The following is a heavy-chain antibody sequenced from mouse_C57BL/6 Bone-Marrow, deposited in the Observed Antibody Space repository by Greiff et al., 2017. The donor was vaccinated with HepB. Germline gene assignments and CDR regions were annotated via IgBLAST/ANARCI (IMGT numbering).Heavy chain of an antibody. CDR2: INPNYGTT. Sequence: VQLQQSGPELVKPGASVKISCKASGYSFTAYNMNWVKQSNGKSLEWIGVINPNYGTTSYNQKFKGKATLTVDQSSSTAYMQLNSLTSEDSAVYYCASRSYYDYDGPYFDYWGQGTTLTVSS. V-gene: IGHV1-39*01. CDR3: ASRSYYDYDGPYFDY. CDR1: GYSFTAYN. J-gene: IGHJ2*01. D-gene: IGHD2-4*01.